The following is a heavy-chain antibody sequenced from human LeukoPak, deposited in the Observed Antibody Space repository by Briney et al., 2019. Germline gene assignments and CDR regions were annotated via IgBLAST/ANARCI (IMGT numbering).Heavy chain of an antibody. V-gene: IGHV4-4*07. Sequence: SETLSLTCTVSGGSISTYYWSWIRQPAGKGLEWIGRIYTSGRTNYNPSLKSRVTMSVDTSKNQFSLKLSSVNAADTAVYYCARVGGYSYGPNFDYWGQGTLVTVSS. CDR1: GGSISTYY. J-gene: IGHJ4*02. CDR3: ARVGGYSYGPNFDY. D-gene: IGHD5-18*01. CDR2: IYTSGRT.